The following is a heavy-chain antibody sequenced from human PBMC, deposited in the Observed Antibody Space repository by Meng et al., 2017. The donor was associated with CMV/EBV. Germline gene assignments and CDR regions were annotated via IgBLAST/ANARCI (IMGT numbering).Heavy chain of an antibody. CDR2: ISGGGDST. CDR1: GFTFGACA. Sequence: ASGFTFGACAMTGVRQVPGKGVEGVSAISGGGDSTCDAASVRGRFTISRDNSKNTLYLQMNSLRAEDTAVYYCAKNLGIGGRTPFDYWGRGTLVTVSS. CDR3: AKNLGIGGRTPFDY. J-gene: IGHJ4*02. D-gene: IGHD3-16*01. V-gene: IGHV3-23*01.